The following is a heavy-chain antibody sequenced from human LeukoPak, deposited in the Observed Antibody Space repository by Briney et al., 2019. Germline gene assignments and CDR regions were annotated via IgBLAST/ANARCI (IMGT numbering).Heavy chain of an antibody. CDR2: INPNSGGT. CDR3: AREVVVVPAAMNDFDY. CDR1: GYTFTGYY. Sequence: ASVKVSCXASGYTFTGYYMHWVRQALGQGLEWMAWINPNSGGTNYAQKFQGRVTMTRDTSISTAYMELSRLRSDDTAVYYCAREVVVVPAAMNDFDYWGQGTLVTVSS. V-gene: IGHV1-2*02. D-gene: IGHD2-2*01. J-gene: IGHJ4*02.